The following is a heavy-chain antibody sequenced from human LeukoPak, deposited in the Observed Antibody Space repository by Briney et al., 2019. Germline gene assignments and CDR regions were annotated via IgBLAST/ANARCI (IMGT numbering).Heavy chain of an antibody. D-gene: IGHD5-12*01. J-gene: IGHJ4*02. CDR3: ARDVVATVGSYYFDS. CDR2: ISAYNGDT. CDR1: GYTFTSYF. Sequence: ASVKVSCKASGYTFTSYFMHWVRQAPGQGLEWMGWISAYNGDTKYAQKLQGRVTMTTDTSTNTAYMELTSLTSDDTAIYYCARDVVATVGSYYFDSWGQGTLVIVSS. V-gene: IGHV1-18*04.